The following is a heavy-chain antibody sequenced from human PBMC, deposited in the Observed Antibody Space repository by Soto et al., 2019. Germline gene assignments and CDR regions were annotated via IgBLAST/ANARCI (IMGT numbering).Heavy chain of an antibody. CDR1: GFSFSNYE. J-gene: IGHJ4*02. V-gene: IGHV3-48*03. D-gene: IGHD6-13*01. CDR2: ISSGGDTI. Sequence: GGSLRLSCAASGFSFSNYEMNWVRQAPGKGLEWVAYISSGGDTIHYADSVRGRFTVSRDNARNSLSLQMNTLRVEDTALYYCARDRAAGGYWGQGTLVTVSS. CDR3: ARDRAAGGY.